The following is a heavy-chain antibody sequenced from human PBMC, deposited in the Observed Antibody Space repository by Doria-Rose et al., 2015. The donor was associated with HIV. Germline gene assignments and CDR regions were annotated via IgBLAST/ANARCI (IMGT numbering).Heavy chain of an antibody. V-gene: IGHV3-9*01. CDR2: ISWDSGAK. Sequence: GRGLVQPGRSLRLSCVGSGFSFESYAMHWVRLAPGKGLEWVAGISWDSGAKGNADSGEVRFTTSRDNAKKSVYLEMRSLRPEDTAFYYCAKAPIIGPKYYFYMDVWGKGTSVTVSS. J-gene: IGHJ6*03. CDR3: AKAPIIGPKYYFYMDV. D-gene: IGHD3-3*01. CDR1: GFSFESYA.